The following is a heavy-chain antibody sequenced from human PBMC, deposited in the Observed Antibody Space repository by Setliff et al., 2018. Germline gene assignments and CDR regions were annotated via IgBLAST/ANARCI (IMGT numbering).Heavy chain of an antibody. CDR3: ARQKYWSGYYGEGYYYYMDV. J-gene: IGHJ6*03. CDR1: GGSFSSSDDY. Sequence: PSETLSLTCNVSGGSFSSSDDYWGWIRQPPGKGPEWLGRISYSGRNHYSPPLKSRVTIFADTSKNQFSLLLNSVTAADTAVYYCARQKYWSGYYGEGYYYYMDVWGKGTTVTVSS. V-gene: IGHV4-39*01. CDR2: ISYSGRN. D-gene: IGHD3-3*01.